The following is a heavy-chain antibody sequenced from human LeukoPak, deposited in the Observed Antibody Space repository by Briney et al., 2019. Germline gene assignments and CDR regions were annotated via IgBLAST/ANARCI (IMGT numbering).Heavy chain of an antibody. J-gene: IGHJ4*02. CDR3: ARDGSYDSGFDY. D-gene: IGHD5-12*01. Sequence: GGSLRLSCAASGFTFSSYEMNWVRQAPGKGLEWVSCISSSGSTIYYADSVKGRFTISRDNAKNSLYLQMNSLRAEDTAVYYCARDGSYDSGFDYWGQGTLVTVSS. V-gene: IGHV3-48*03. CDR1: GFTFSSYE. CDR2: ISSSGSTI.